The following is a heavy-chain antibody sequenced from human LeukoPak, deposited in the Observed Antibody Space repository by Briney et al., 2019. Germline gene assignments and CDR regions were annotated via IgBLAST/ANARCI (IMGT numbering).Heavy chain of an antibody. V-gene: IGHV4-34*01. CDR2: INHSRST. Sequence: SETLSLTCAVYGGSFSGYYWSWIRQPPGKGLEWIGEINHSRSTNYNPSLKSRVTISVDTSKNQFSLKLSSVTAADTAVYYCATYYYDSSGYSANFDYWGQGTLVTVSS. CDR3: ATYYYDSSGYSANFDY. J-gene: IGHJ4*02. D-gene: IGHD3-22*01. CDR1: GGSFSGYY.